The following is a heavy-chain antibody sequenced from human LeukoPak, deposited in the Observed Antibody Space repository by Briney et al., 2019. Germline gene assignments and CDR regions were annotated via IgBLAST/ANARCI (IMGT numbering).Heavy chain of an antibody. D-gene: IGHD2-2*01. V-gene: IGHV3-48*01. CDR2: ISSSSSTV. CDR3: AKGILGYCSSTSCYNFDC. Sequence: GGSLRLSCAASGFTFSSYSMNWVRQAPGKGLEWLSYISSSSSTVYYADSVKGRFTISRDNAKNTLYLQMNSLRAEDTAVYYCAKGILGYCSSTSCYNFDCWGQGTLVTVSS. J-gene: IGHJ4*02. CDR1: GFTFSSYS.